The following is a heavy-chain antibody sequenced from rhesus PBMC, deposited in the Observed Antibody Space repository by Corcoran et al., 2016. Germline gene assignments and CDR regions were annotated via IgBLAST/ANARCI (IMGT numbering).Heavy chain of an antibody. CDR3: ARTSSWNDFFDY. D-gene: IGHD1-14*01. CDR2: IYWVDDK. J-gene: IGHJ4*01. CDR1: GFSISTSGMG. V-gene: IGHV2-174*01. Sequence: QVTLKESGPALVQPTQTLTLTFTFSGFSISTSGMGVGWIRQPPGKALEWLALIYWVDDKYYSTSLKSRLTISKDTAKNQVVLTMTNMDPVDTATYYCARTSSWNDFFDYWGQGVLVTVSS.